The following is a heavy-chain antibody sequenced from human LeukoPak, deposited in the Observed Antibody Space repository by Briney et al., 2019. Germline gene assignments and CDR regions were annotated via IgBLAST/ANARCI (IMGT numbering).Heavy chain of an antibody. Sequence: GGSLRLSCAASGFTFSSYWMSWVRQAPGKGLEWVANIKQDGSEKYYVDSVKGRFTISRDNAKNSLYLQMNSLRAEDTAVYYCARDPGSGSYLVPYYYYGMDVWGQGTTVTVSS. D-gene: IGHD3-10*01. CDR3: ARDPGSGSYLVPYYYYGMDV. J-gene: IGHJ6*02. CDR2: IKQDGSEK. V-gene: IGHV3-7*01. CDR1: GFTFSSYW.